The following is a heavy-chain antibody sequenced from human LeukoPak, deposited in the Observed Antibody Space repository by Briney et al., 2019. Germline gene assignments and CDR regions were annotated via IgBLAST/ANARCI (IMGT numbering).Heavy chain of an antibody. J-gene: IGHJ4*02. V-gene: IGHV4-61*02. D-gene: IGHD6-19*01. CDR2: IYTSGST. Sequence: SETLSLTGTVSGGSISSGSYYWSWLRQPAGKGLEWIGRIYTSGSTNYNPSLKSRVTISVDTSKNQFSLKLSSVTAADTAVYYCARDRVDSSGRVFDYWGQGTLVTVSS. CDR1: GGSISSGSYY. CDR3: ARDRVDSSGRVFDY.